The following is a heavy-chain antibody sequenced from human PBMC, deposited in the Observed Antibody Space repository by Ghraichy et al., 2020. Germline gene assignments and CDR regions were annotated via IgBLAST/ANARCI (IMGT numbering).Heavy chain of an antibody. CDR3: ARDGSWDSWNGRYKWEWIDP. J-gene: IGHJ5*02. CDR2: IYYSGST. Sequence: SETLSLTCSVSGASIESHYWSWIRQPPGKGLEWIGYIYYSGSTKYNPSLKSRVTISADTSKNEISLKLTSVTAADTAVYYCARDGSWDSWNGRYKWEWIDPRGQGSLGTVSS. D-gene: IGHD3-3*01. V-gene: IGHV4-59*11. CDR1: GASIESHY.